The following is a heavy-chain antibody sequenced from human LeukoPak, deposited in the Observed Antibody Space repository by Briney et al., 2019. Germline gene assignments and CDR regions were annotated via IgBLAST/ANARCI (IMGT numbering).Heavy chain of an antibody. D-gene: IGHD2-2*01. CDR2: IYHSGST. V-gene: IGHV4-38-2*01. Sequence: SETLSHTCAVSGYSISSGYYWGWIRQPPGKGLEWIGSIYHSGSTYYNPSLKNRVTISVDTSKNQFSLKLSSVTAADTAVYYCARLVVVPAAIPDNFDYWGQGTLVTVSS. J-gene: IGHJ4*02. CDR3: ARLVVVPAAIPDNFDY. CDR1: GYSISSGYY.